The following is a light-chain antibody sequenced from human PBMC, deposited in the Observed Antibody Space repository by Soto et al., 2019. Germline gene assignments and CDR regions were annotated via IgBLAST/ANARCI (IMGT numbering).Light chain of an antibody. CDR3: QQHNNWPT. Sequence: DTVLTQSPGSLSLSPGERATLTCRASESVRTFLAWYQQKPGHAPRLLTYAASKRATGIPARFSGSGSGTDFTLTISSLEPEDFAVYFCQQHNNWPTFGQGTRLEIK. CDR1: ESVRTF. J-gene: IGKJ5*01. CDR2: AAS. V-gene: IGKV3-11*01.